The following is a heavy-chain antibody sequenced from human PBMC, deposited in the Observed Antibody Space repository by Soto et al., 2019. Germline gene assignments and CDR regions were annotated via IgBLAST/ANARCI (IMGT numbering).Heavy chain of an antibody. CDR2: IYYSGST. V-gene: IGHV4-39*01. Sequence: SETLSLTCTVSGGSISSGGYYWSWIRQHPGKGLEWIGYIYYSGSTYYNPSLKSRVTISVDTSKNQFSLKLSSVTAADTAVYYCASGYSYGYPRYYYGMDVWGQGTTVTVSS. D-gene: IGHD5-18*01. CDR3: ASGYSYGYPRYYYGMDV. J-gene: IGHJ6*02. CDR1: GGSISSGGYY.